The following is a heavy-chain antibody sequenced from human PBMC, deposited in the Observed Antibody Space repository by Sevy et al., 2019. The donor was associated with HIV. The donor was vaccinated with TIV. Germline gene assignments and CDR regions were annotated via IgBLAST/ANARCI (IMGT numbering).Heavy chain of an antibody. D-gene: IGHD2-15*01. CDR2: INPDGSKI. Sequence: GGSLRLSCEASAINIRDYWMNWVRQAPGKGLEWVANINPDGSKIYYADSVKVRFTISRDSAKHSVFLQMTSLRAEDPAVYYCVRAIQLAASYWGQGMLVTVSS. CDR1: AINIRDYW. V-gene: IGHV3-7*02. CDR3: VRAIQLAASY. J-gene: IGHJ4*02.